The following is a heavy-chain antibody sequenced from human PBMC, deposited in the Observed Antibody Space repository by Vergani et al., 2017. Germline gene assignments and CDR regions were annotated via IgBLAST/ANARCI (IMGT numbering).Heavy chain of an antibody. CDR1: GGTFSSYT. Sequence: QVQLVQSGAEVKKPGSSVKVSCKASGGTFSSYTISWVRQAPGQGLEWMGRIIPILGIANYAQKFQGRVTITADKSTSTAYMELSSLRSEDTAVYYCARDPYYYDSSGYYYSLYPGYYFDYWGQGTLVTVSS. CDR2: IIPILGIA. CDR3: ARDPYYYDSSGYYYSLYPGYYFDY. J-gene: IGHJ4*02. V-gene: IGHV1-69*08. D-gene: IGHD3-22*01.